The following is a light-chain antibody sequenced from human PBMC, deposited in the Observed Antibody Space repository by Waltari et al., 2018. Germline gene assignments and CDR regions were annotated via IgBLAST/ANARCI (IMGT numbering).Light chain of an antibody. V-gene: IGLV3-25*03. Sequence: SYELTQPPSVSVSPGQTARITCSGEALPKQYAYWYQQKPGQAPVMGIYKDSERPSGIPERVSGSSSGTTVTLTISGVQAEDEADYYCQSADSSGTYVLFGGGTKLTVL. CDR2: KDS. CDR3: QSADSSGTYVL. J-gene: IGLJ2*01. CDR1: ALPKQY.